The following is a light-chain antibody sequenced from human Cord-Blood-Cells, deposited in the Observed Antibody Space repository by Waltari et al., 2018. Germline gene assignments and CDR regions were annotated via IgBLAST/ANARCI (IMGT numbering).Light chain of an antibody. CDR1: SSDVGSYNL. CDR3: CSYAGSSTVV. CDR2: EGS. V-gene: IGLV2-23*01. J-gene: IGLJ2*01. Sequence: QSALTQPASVSGSPGQSITISCTGTSSDVGSYNLVSWYQQHPGKAPKLRIYEGSKRPSGVSNRFSGSKSGNTASLTISGLQAEDEADYYCCSYAGSSTVVFGGGNKLTVL.